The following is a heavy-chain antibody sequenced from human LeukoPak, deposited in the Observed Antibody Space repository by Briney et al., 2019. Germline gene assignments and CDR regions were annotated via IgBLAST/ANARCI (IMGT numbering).Heavy chain of an antibody. CDR3: AKAARPKYYYGSGSYYSFDY. CDR1: GFTFSSYA. CDR2: ISGSGGST. J-gene: IGHJ4*02. Sequence: GGSLRLSCAASGFTFSSYAMSWVRQAPGKGLEWVSAISGSGGSTYYADSVKGRFTISRDNSKNTLYLQMNSLRAEDTAVYYCAKAARPKYYYGSGSYYSFDYWGQGTLVTVSS. D-gene: IGHD3-10*01. V-gene: IGHV3-23*01.